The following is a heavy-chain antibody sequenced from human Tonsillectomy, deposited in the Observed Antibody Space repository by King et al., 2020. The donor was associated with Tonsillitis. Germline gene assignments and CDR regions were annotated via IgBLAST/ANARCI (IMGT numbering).Heavy chain of an antibody. CDR1: GGTFSSYA. V-gene: IGHV1-69*01. CDR3: AREEYFYDSSGYYAY. CDR2: ISPIFCTA. Sequence: VQLVESGAEVKKPGSSVKVSCQASGGTFSSYAINWVRQAPGQGLEWMGGISPIFCTAKYAQKFQGRVTITADESTSTAYMELSSLRSEDTAVYYCAREEYFYDSSGYYAYWGQGTLVTVSS. J-gene: IGHJ4*02. D-gene: IGHD3-22*01.